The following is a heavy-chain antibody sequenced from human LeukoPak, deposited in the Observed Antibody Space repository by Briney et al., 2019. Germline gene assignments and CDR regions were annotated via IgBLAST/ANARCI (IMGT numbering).Heavy chain of an antibody. D-gene: IGHD4-17*01. J-gene: IGHJ4*02. V-gene: IGHV4-34*01. CDR1: GGSFSGYY. CDR2: INHSGST. CDR3: ARGGITTVTTYFDY. Sequence: SETLSLTCAVYGGSFSGYYWSWIRQPPGKGLEWIGEINHSGSTNYNPSLKSRVTISVDTSKNQFSLKLSPVTAADTAVYYCARGGITTVTTYFDYWGQGTLVTVSS.